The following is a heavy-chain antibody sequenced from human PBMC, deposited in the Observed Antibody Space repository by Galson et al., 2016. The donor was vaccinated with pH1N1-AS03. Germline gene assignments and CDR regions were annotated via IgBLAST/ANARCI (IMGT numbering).Heavy chain of an antibody. J-gene: IGHJ4*01. CDR1: GSSIISDNY. CDR2: IYHGGTT. Sequence: ETLSLTCGVSGSSIISDNYWGWIRQPPERGLEWIGSIYHGGTTYYNPSLKSRVTVSVDTSKNQFSLKLTSVTAADTAVYYCASLVVDYDILTGYYHYFDNWGHGTLVSVSS. V-gene: IGHV4-38-2*01. D-gene: IGHD3-9*01. CDR3: ASLVVDYDILTGYYHYFDN.